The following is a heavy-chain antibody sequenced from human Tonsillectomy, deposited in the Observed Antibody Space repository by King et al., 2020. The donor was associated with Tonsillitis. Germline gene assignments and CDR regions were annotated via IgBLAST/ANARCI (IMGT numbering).Heavy chain of an antibody. CDR3: ARVGGTYYQEY. V-gene: IGHV4-38-2*01. CDR2: IYHSGST. J-gene: IGHJ4*02. Sequence: VQLQESGPGLVKPSETLSLTCAVSGYSISSGSYWGWIRQPPGKGLEWIGNIYHSGSTYYNPSLKSRVTISGDTSDNQFPLRLSSVTAADTAVYYCARVGGTYYQEYWGQGTLVTVSS. CDR1: GYSISSGSY. D-gene: IGHD1-26*01.